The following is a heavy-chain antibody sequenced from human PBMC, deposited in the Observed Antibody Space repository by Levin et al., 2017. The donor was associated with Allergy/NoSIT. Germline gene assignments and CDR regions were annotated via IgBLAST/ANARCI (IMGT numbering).Heavy chain of an antibody. CDR2: IRGGGGEI. CDR3: AIDQEDYDRGKIDF. CDR1: GFTFSNFA. J-gene: IGHJ4*02. V-gene: IGHV3-23*01. Sequence: GGSLRLSCAASGFTFSNFAMSWVRQAPGKGLEWVSTIRGGGGEIHYADSVKGRFTISRDNSKNTLYLQMNSLRAEDMAVYYCAIDQEDYDRGKIDFWGQGILVTVSS. D-gene: IGHD3-16*01.